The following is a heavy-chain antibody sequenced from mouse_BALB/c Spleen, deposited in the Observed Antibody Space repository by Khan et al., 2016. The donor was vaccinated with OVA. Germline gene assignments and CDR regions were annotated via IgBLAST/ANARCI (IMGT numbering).Heavy chain of an antibody. CDR1: GFSLTDYG. CDR3: AKHLIRNPYCFDY. Sequence: VKLEVSGPGLVAPSQSLSITCTVSGFSLTDYGVSWIRQPPGKGLEWLGVIWGGGITYYNSALKSRLSISKDNPKSQVFLKMNSLQTDDTYMYYSAKHLIRNPYCFDYWGQGTTLKVSS. CDR2: IWGGGIT. J-gene: IGHJ2*01. V-gene: IGHV2-6-5*01. D-gene: IGHD2-1*01.